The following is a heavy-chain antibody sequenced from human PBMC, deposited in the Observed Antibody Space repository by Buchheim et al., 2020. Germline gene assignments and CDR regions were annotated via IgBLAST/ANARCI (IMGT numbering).Heavy chain of an antibody. V-gene: IGHV4-31*03. D-gene: IGHD6-13*01. CDR1: GGSISSGGYY. Sequence: QVQLQESGPGLVKPSQTLSLTCTVSGGSISSGGYYWSWIRQHPGKGLEWIGYIYYSGSTYYNPSLKSRVTISVDTSKNQFSLKLSSVTAADTAVYYCARGGGQQLVREGRGSRVYYYYGMDVWGQGTT. CDR2: IYYSGST. CDR3: ARGGGQQLVREGRGSRVYYYYGMDV. J-gene: IGHJ6*02.